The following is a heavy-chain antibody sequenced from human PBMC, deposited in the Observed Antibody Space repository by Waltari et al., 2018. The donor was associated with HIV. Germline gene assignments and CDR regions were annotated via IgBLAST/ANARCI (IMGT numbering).Heavy chain of an antibody. CDR1: NFSVPGKH. V-gene: IGHV3-53*01. J-gene: IGHJ5*02. D-gene: IGHD3-10*01. CDR2: IYPDDTT. Sequence: AESGGRLIQPGGSLGLSCTASNFSVPGKHVTWIRQAPGGSGEWVSVIYPDDTTHYADSVSGRFTISRAKSRTTVLLLMNGLFVDDTATYFCATGVRYYGPWGQGTRVTVSS. CDR3: ATGVRYYGP.